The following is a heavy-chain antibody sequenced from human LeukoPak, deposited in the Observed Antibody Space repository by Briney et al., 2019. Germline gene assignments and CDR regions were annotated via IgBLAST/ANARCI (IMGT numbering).Heavy chain of an antibody. CDR1: GFTFSSYA. CDR2: ISGSGGST. Sequence: GGSLRLSCAASGFTFSSYAMSWVRQAPGKGLEWVSAISGSGGSTYYADSVKGRFTISRDNSKNSLYLQMNSLRAEDTAVYYCARAAVVVPAASGDYWGQGTLVTVSS. D-gene: IGHD2-2*01. CDR3: ARAAVVVPAASGDY. V-gene: IGHV3-23*01. J-gene: IGHJ4*02.